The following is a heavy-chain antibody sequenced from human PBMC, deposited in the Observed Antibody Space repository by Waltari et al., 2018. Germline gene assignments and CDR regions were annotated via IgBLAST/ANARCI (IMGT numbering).Heavy chain of an antibody. CDR2: IIPIFGTA. D-gene: IGHD6-13*01. Sequence: QVKLVQSGAEVKKLGSSVKVSCKASGGTVSSYAISWVRQAPGQGLEWMGGIIPIFGTANYAQKFQGRVTITADESTSTAYMELSSLRSEDTAVYYCARAGWDSSSHFDYWGQGTLVTVSS. V-gene: IGHV1-69*12. J-gene: IGHJ4*02. CDR3: ARAGWDSSSHFDY. CDR1: GGTVSSYA.